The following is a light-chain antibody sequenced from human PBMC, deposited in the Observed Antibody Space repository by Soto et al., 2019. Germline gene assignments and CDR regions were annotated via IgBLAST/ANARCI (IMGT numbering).Light chain of an antibody. J-gene: IGKJ5*01. CDR3: QQTISTPST. CDR1: QTVRTY. V-gene: IGKV1-39*01. CDR2: AAS. Sequence: DIQMTQSPSSLFASVGDRVTITCRPNQTVRTYLNWYQQRPGKAPTLLIYAASSLQSSVPPRFSGAGSETDYALTRNGLQPKDCAAYYCQQTISTPSTFGQGTRMEIK.